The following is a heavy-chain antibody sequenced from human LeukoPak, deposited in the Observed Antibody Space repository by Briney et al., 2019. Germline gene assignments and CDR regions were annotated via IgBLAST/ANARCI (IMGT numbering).Heavy chain of an antibody. CDR1: GGSISSSSYY. J-gene: IGHJ4*02. Sequence: AETLSLTCTVSGGSISSSSYYWGWIRQPPGKGLEWIGYIYYSGSTSYNPSLKSRVTISVDTSKNQFSLKLRSVTAADTAVYYCARYGSSGWYIDHWGQGTLVTVSS. CDR2: IYYSGST. V-gene: IGHV4-61*05. CDR3: ARYGSSGWYIDH. D-gene: IGHD6-19*01.